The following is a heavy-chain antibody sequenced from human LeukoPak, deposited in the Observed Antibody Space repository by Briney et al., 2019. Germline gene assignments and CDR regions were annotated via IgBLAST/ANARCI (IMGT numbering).Heavy chain of an antibody. J-gene: IGHJ6*02. Sequence: GGSLRLSCAASGFTVSSNYMSWVRQAPGKGLEWVSVIYSSGSTYYSDSVKGRFTISRDNSKNTLYLQMNSLRAEDTAVYYCARQGFVASYGVDVWGQGTTVTVSS. CDR3: ARQGFVASYGVDV. CDR2: IYSSGST. CDR1: GFTVSSNY. V-gene: IGHV3-53*01.